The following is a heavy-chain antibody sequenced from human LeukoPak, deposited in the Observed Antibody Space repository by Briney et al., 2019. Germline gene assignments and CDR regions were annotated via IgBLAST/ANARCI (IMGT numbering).Heavy chain of an antibody. D-gene: IGHD6-19*01. CDR2: ISYDGGNI. J-gene: IGHJ4*02. CDR3: ARDPPFGNGWSQNFFDY. V-gene: IGHV3-30*04. CDR1: GFKFDTYA. Sequence: GGSLRLSCAPSGFKFDTYAMHWVRQAPGKGLEWVALISYDGGNIYYGDSVRGRFTISRDNHNNMLYLQMNSLRPEDTAVYYCARDPPFGNGWSQNFFDYWGQGTLVIVSS.